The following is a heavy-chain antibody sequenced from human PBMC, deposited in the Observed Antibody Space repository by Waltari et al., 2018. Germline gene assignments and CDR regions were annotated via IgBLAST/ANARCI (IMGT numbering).Heavy chain of an antibody. CDR1: GYTFTSYD. CDR2: MNPNSGNT. D-gene: IGHD3-16*02. J-gene: IGHJ4*02. CDR3: ARSLSGDFDY. V-gene: IGHV1-8*02. Sequence: QVQLVQSGAEVKKPGASVKVSCKASGYTFTSYDINCVRETTGRGREWMGWMNPNSGNTGYAQNFQGRVTMTSNTSISTAYRELSSLRSEDTAVYYCARSLSGDFDYWGQGTLVTVSS.